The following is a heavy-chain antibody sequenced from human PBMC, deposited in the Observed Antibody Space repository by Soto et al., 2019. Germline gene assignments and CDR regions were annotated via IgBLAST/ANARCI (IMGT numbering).Heavy chain of an antibody. D-gene: IGHD3-22*01. CDR2: INHSGST. CDR3: ARDYYDSSGRPTIDY. Sequence: QVQLQQWGAGLLKPSETLSLTCAVYGGSFSGYYWSWIRQPPGKGLEWIGEINHSGSTNYNPSLKNRSTIPVETSKNQFSLKLSSVTAADTAVYSGARDYYDSSGRPTIDYWGQGTLVTVSS. CDR1: GGSFSGYY. J-gene: IGHJ4*02. V-gene: IGHV4-34*01.